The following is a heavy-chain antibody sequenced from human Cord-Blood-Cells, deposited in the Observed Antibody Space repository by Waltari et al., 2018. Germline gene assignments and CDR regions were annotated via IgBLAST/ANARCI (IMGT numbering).Heavy chain of an antibody. CDR1: GYTFTGYY. V-gene: IGHV1-2*04. CDR2: INPNSGGT. J-gene: IGHJ6*02. Sequence: QVQLVQSGAEVKKPGASVKVSCKASGYTFTGYYMHWVRQAPGQGREWMGWINPNSGGTNYAQKFQGWVTMTRDTSISTAYMELSRLRSDDTAVYYCARDQGTGVLVQIYGMDVWGQGTTVTVSS. CDR3: ARDQGTGVLVQIYGMDV. D-gene: IGHD7-27*01.